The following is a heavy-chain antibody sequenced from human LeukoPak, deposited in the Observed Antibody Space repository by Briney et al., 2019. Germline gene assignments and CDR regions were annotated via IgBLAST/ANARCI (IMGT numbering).Heavy chain of an antibody. Sequence: PGGSLRLFCAASGFTFSSYAMSWVRQAPGKALDCVSAISYCCGSTYYVDSVKGRFTISRDNSKNTLYLQMNSLRAEDTAVYYCAKIQGSSGYYPDYWGQGTLVTVSS. J-gene: IGHJ4*02. V-gene: IGHV3-23*01. CDR3: AKIQGSSGYYPDY. D-gene: IGHD3-22*01. CDR1: GFTFSSYA. CDR2: ISYCCGST.